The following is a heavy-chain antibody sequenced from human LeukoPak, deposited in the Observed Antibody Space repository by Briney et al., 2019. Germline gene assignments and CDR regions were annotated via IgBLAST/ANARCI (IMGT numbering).Heavy chain of an antibody. Sequence: SVKVSCKASGGTFSSYAISWVRQAPGQGLEWMGGIIPIFGTANYAQKFQDRVTITADKSTSTAYMELSSLRSEDTAVYYCARERAQAVAEGWFDPWGQGTLVTVSS. V-gene: IGHV1-69*06. CDR2: IIPIFGTA. D-gene: IGHD6-19*01. J-gene: IGHJ5*02. CDR3: ARERAQAVAEGWFDP. CDR1: GGTFSSYA.